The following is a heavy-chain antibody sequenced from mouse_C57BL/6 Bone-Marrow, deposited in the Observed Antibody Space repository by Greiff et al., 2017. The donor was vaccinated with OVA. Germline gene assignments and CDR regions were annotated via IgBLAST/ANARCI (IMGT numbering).Heavy chain of an antibody. CDR3: AIRNYYYAMDY. J-gene: IGHJ4*01. CDR1: GYTFTSYW. V-gene: IGHV1-74*01. CDR2: IHPSDSDT. Sequence: QVQLKQPGAELVKPGASVKVSCKASGYTFTSYWMHWVKQRPGQGLEWIGRIHPSDSDTNYNQKFKGKATLTVDKSSSTAYMQLSSLTSEDSAVYYCAIRNYYYAMDYWGQGTSVTVSS.